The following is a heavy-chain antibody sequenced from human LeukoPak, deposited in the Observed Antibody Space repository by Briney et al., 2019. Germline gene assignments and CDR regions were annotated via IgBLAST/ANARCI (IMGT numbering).Heavy chain of an antibody. D-gene: IGHD6-19*01. Sequence: GGSLRLSCAASGFTFDDYAMHWVRQAPGKGLEWVSLISWDGGSTYYADSVKGRFTISRDNSKNSLYLQMNSLRAEDTAVYYCAREQDSSGWYFYFDYWGQGTLVTVSS. CDR3: AREQDSSGWYFYFDY. CDR1: GFTFDDYA. CDR2: ISWDGGST. J-gene: IGHJ4*02. V-gene: IGHV3-43D*03.